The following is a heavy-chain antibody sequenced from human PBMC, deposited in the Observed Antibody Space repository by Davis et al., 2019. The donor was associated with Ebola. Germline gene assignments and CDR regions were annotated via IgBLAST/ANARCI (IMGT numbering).Heavy chain of an antibody. J-gene: IGHJ4*02. CDR1: GFTFSSYA. Sequence: GESLKISCAASGFTFSSYALHWVRQAPGKGLEWVSGVSGTDGSTSYADSVKGRFTISRDNPKNTLYLELNNVRAEDTAIYYCVKDFTLSIWGQGTLVTVSS. CDR3: VKDFTLSI. V-gene: IGHV3-23*01. D-gene: IGHD3-3*01. CDR2: VSGTDGST.